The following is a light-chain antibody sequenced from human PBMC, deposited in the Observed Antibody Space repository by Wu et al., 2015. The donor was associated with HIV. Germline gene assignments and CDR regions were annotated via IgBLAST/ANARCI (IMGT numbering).Light chain of an antibody. CDR1: KSVDSD. J-gene: IGKJ1*01. Sequence: MLMTQSPATLSVSPGDRATLSCRASKSVDSDVVWYQQKPGQAPKIIIYDASTRATGVPARFSGSGSGTQFTPTINSVQSEDFAVYICQQYNEWPAFGQGTRVEIK. CDR3: QQYNEWPA. CDR2: DAS. V-gene: IGKV3-15*01.